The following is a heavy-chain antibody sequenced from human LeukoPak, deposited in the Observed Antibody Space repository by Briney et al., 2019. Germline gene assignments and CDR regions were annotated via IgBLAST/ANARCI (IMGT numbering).Heavy chain of an antibody. J-gene: IGHJ6*02. V-gene: IGHV1-18*01. CDR2: ISAYNGNT. CDR1: GYTFTSYG. Sequence: EASVKVSCKASGYTFTSYGISWVRQAPGQGLEWMGWISAYNGNTNYAQKLQGRVTMTTDTSTSTAYMELRSLRSDGTAVYYCARDGRQLLNYGMDVWGQGTTVTVSS. CDR3: ARDGRQLLNYGMDV. D-gene: IGHD2-15*01.